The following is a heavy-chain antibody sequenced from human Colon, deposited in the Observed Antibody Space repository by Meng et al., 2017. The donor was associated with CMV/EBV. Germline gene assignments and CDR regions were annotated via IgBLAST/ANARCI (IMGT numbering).Heavy chain of an antibody. D-gene: IGHD3-3*01. Sequence: ASVKVSCKASGYTFTSYGISWVRQAPGQGLEWMGWISAYNGNTNYAQKFQGRVTITRNTSISTAYMELSSLRSEDTAVYYCARGGHYDFWSGYYLNYYYYYGMDVWGQGTTVTVSS. CDR3: ARGGHYDFWSGYYLNYYYYYGMDV. J-gene: IGHJ6*02. CDR1: GYTFTSYG. V-gene: IGHV1-18*01. CDR2: ISAYNGNT.